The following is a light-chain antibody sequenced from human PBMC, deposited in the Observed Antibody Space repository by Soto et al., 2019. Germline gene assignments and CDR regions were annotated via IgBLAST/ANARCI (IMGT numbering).Light chain of an antibody. Sequence: MTQSPATLSVSPGERATLSCRASQFIGSNLAWYQQKPGEAPRLLMYDASSRATGIPARFSGSGSGTEFALTISSLQSEYFAIYYCQQYNNWRPLTFGGGTKVEIK. V-gene: IGKV3-15*01. CDR3: QQYNNWRPLT. J-gene: IGKJ4*01. CDR1: QFIGSN. CDR2: DAS.